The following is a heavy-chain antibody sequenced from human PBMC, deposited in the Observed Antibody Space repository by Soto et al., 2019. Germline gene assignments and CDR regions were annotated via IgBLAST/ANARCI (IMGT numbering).Heavy chain of an antibody. J-gene: IGHJ6*02. CDR3: ARDLVGYGMDV. D-gene: IGHD2-8*02. CDR1: GFTFSSYG. V-gene: IGHV3-33*01. Sequence: GGSLRLSCAASGFTFSSYGMHWVRQAPGKGLEWVAVIWYDGSNKYYADSVKGRFTISRDNSKNTLYLQMNSLRAEDTAVYYGARDLVGYGMDVWGQGTTVTVSS. CDR2: IWYDGSNK.